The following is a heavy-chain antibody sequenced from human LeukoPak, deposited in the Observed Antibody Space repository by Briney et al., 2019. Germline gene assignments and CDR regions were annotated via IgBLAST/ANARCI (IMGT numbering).Heavy chain of an antibody. CDR3: AREVGATTN. CDR2: IYYSGST. D-gene: IGHD1-26*01. CDR1: GGSISSYY. J-gene: IGHJ4*02. Sequence: MASETLYLTCTVSGGSISSYYWSWIRQPPGKGLEWIGYIYYSGSTNYNPSLKSRVTISVDTSKNQFSLKLSSVTAADTAVYYCAREVGATTNWGQGALVTVSS. V-gene: IGHV4-59*01.